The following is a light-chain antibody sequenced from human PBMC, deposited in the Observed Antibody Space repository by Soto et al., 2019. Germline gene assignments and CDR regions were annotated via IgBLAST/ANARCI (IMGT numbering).Light chain of an antibody. CDR2: RNN. CDR3: AAWDDSLSGVV. V-gene: IGLV1-47*01. CDR1: SSNSGSNY. J-gene: IGLJ2*01. Sequence: QSVLTQQPSASGTPGQRVTISCSGSSSNSGSNYVYWYQQLPGTAPKLLIYRNNQRPSGVPDRFSGSKSGTSASLAISGLRSEDEADYYCAAWDDSLSGVVFGGGTKLTVL.